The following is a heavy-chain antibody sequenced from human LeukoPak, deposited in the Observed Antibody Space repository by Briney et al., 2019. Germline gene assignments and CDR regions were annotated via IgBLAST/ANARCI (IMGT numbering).Heavy chain of an antibody. CDR3: ARDPESQKGRDGLDY. J-gene: IGHJ4*02. D-gene: IGHD1-14*01. CDR1: GFTFSIYS. CDR2: MKTDGGPK. V-gene: IGHV3-7*01. Sequence: AGSLRLSCAASGFTFSIYSMNWVRQTPGKGLDWVASMKTDGGPKYYVDSVKGRFTISRDNAKNSLYLEMNNLRAEDTAVYYCARDPESQKGRDGLDYWGQGTLVTVSS.